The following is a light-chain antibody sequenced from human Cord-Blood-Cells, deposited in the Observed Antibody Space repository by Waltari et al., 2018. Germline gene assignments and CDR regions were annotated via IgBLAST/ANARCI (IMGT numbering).Light chain of an antibody. CDR1: QSLLHSNGYNY. CDR3: MQALQTPYT. V-gene: IGKV2-28*01. CDR2: LGS. J-gene: IGKJ2*01. Sequence: ILMTQSPLSLPVTPGYPASISCRSSQSLLHSNGYNYLDWYLQKPGQSPQPLIYLGSNRASGVPDRFSGSGSGTDFTLKISRVEAEDVGVYYCMQALQTPYTFGQGTKLEIK.